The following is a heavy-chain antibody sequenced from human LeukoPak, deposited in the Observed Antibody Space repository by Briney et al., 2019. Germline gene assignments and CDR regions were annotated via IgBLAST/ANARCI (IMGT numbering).Heavy chain of an antibody. Sequence: GGSLRLSCAASGLTFSRYWMHWVRQAPGKGLVWVSHISSDGSIRNYADSVKGRFTISRDNAKNMLSLQMNSLRADDTAMYYCARTIGIAVAATWGQGTLVTVSS. D-gene: IGHD6-19*01. CDR1: GLTFSRYW. J-gene: IGHJ5*02. CDR3: ARTIGIAVAAT. V-gene: IGHV3-74*01. CDR2: ISSDGSIR.